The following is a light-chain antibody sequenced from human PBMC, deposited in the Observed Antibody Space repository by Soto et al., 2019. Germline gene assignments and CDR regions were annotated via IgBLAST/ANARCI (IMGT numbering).Light chain of an antibody. Sequence: EIVLTQSPGTLSLSPGERSTLSCRASQSVSRTYLAWYQQKPVQAPRLLIYATSSRATGIPDRFSGSGSGTDFTLTISSLQPEDVATYYCQNYNTAPPTFGQGTRLEIK. CDR1: QSVSRTY. J-gene: IGKJ5*01. CDR2: ATS. CDR3: QNYNTAPPT. V-gene: IGKV3-20*01.